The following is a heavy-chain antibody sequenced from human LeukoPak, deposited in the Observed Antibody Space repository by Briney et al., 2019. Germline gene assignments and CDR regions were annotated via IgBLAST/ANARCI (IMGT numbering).Heavy chain of an antibody. V-gene: IGHV4-59*01. D-gene: IGHD6-13*01. Sequence: SETLSLTCTVSGGSISSYYWSWIRQPPGKGLEWIGLIYYSGSTNYNPSLKSRVTISVDTSKSQFSLKLSSVTAADTAVYYCARAYSSSWSTTFDYWGQGTLVTVSS. J-gene: IGHJ4*02. CDR1: GGSISSYY. CDR3: ARAYSSSWSTTFDY. CDR2: IYYSGST.